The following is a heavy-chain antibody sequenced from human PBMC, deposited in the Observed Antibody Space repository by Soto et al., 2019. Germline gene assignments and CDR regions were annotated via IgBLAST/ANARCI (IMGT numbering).Heavy chain of an antibody. D-gene: IGHD2-2*01. V-gene: IGHV3-74*01. J-gene: IGHJ4*02. CDR2: INMDGSST. CDR3: ARGPRGLYHHDY. Sequence: EVQLVESGGGLVQPGGSLRLSCAASGFTFSGDWMTWVRKAAGKGLVWVSRINMDGSSTNYADSVKGRFTISRDNAKNTLYLQMNSLRVDDTAVYYCARGPRGLYHHDYWGQGALVTVSS. CDR1: GFTFSGDW.